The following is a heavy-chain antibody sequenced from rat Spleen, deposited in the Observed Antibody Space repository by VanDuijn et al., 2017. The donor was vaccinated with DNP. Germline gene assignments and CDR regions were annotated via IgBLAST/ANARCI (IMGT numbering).Heavy chain of an antibody. V-gene: IGHV5-22*01. Sequence: EVQLVESGGGLVQPGRSLKLSCAASGFTFSDYYMAWVRPAPTKGLEWVAYISYDGGITNYADSVKGRFTISRDNAKNTLYLQMNSLRSEDMATYYCARHVLHLRVWDYWGQGVMVTVSS. CDR1: GFTFSDYY. D-gene: IGHD1-4*01. CDR3: ARHVLHLRVWDY. J-gene: IGHJ2*01. CDR2: ISYDGGIT.